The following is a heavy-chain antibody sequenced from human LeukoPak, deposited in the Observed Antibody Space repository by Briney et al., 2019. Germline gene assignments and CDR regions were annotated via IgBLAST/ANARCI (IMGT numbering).Heavy chain of an antibody. D-gene: IGHD3-16*02. CDR3: AKDLYRNRKLPRAGYFQR. CDR1: GFTFSSYG. V-gene: IGHV3-30*18. J-gene: IGHJ1*01. Sequence: GGSLGLSCAASGFTFSSYGMHWVRQAPGKGLEWVAIISYDGSNKYYADSVKGRFTISRDNSKNTLYLQMNSLRAEDTAVYYCAKDLYRNRKLPRAGYFQRWGQGTLVTVSS. CDR2: ISYDGSNK.